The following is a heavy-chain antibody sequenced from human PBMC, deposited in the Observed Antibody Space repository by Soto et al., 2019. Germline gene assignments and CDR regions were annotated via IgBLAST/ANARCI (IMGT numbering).Heavy chain of an antibody. D-gene: IGHD5-12*01. CDR2: IYWNDDK. CDR3: AHFNGYEEFEY. J-gene: IGHJ4*02. V-gene: IGHV2-5*01. CDR1: GFSLSTSGVG. Sequence: SGPTLVNPTPTLTLTCTFSGFSLSTSGVGVGWIRQPPGKALEWLAVIYWNDDKRYSPSLKSRLTITKGTSDNQVVLTMTNVDPVDTASYYCAHFNGYEEFEYWGQGTRVTVSS.